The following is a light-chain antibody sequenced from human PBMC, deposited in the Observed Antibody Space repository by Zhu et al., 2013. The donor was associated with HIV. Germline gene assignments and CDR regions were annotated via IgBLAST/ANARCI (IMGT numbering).Light chain of an antibody. CDR3: QQSYSYPPT. Sequence: AIRMTQSPSSLSASTGDRVTLTCRASQDISTHVAWYQQKSGRAPKLLIYGASTLQTGAPSRFSGSGSGTDFTLSISCLQSEDFATYYCQQSYSYPPTFGPRTE. CDR1: QDISTH. CDR2: GAS. J-gene: IGKJ3*01. V-gene: IGKV1-8*01.